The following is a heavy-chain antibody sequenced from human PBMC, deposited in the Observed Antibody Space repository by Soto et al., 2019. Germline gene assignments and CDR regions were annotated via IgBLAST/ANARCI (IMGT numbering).Heavy chain of an antibody. CDR2: INHSGST. J-gene: IGHJ6*03. CDR3: ANNGGRKSKNYYYYYMDV. V-gene: IGHV4-34*01. CDR1: GGSFSGYY. Sequence: SETLSLTCAVYGGSFSGYYWSWIRQPPGKGLEWIGEINHSGSTNYNPSLKSRVTISVDTSKNQFSLKLSSVTAADTAVYYCANNGGRKSKNYYYYYMDVWGKGTTVTVSS. D-gene: IGHD1-1*01.